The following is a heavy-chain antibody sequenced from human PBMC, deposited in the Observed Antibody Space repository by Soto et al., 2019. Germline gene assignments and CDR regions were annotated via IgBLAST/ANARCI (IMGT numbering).Heavy chain of an antibody. V-gene: IGHV4-61*08. CDR3: AGGDDRYKRGY. J-gene: IGHJ4*02. CDR1: LGSVSNADHY. CDR2: VYSSGGT. D-gene: IGHD3-16*01. Sequence: QVQLQESGPGLVKPSETLSLTCTVSLGSVSNADHYWSWIRQPPGKGLEWIAYVYSSGGTNYNPSLTSRVTLSMDTSKNQFALKPNPVPAANTGVYYCAGGDDRYKRGYWCQGVLVTVSS.